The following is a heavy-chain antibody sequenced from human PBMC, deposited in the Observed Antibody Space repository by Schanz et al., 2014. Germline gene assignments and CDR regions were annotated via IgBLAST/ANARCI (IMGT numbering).Heavy chain of an antibody. CDR2: IIPVLAIA. CDR3: ARGRGFYDY. Sequence: QVQLVQSGAELRKPGTSVKVSCKTSGGTFSTYTISWIRQAPGQGLEWMGRIIPVLAIADYAQKFQGRVTITADTSTNTAYMELSSLTSEDTAVHYCARGRGFYDYWGQGTLVTVSS. D-gene: IGHD3-10*01. CDR1: GGTFSTYT. V-gene: IGHV1-69*09. J-gene: IGHJ4*02.